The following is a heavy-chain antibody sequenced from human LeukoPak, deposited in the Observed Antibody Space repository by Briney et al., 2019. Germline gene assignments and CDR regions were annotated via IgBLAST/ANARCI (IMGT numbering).Heavy chain of an antibody. CDR3: ARIPSYGDYYKPFDF. CDR2: ISTYNGNT. D-gene: IGHD4-17*01. V-gene: IGHV1-18*01. J-gene: IGHJ4*02. CDR1: GYTFTTYG. Sequence: ASVKVSCKASGYTFTTYGISWVRQAPGQGLEWMGWISTYNGNTNYAQKFQGRVTMTTDTSTTTSYMDLRSLSSDDTAVYYCARIPSYGDYYKPFDFWGQGTQVTVSS.